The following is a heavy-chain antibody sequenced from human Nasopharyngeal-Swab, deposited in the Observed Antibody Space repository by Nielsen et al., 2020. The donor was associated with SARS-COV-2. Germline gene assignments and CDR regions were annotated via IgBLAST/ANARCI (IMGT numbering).Heavy chain of an antibody. V-gene: IGHV3-30-3*01. CDR2: ISYDGSNK. Sequence: WIRQPPGKGLEWVAVISYDGSNKYYADSVKGRLTISRDNSKNTLYLQMNSLRAEDTAVYYCARDLSIAAASIWGQGTLVTVSS. J-gene: IGHJ4*02. D-gene: IGHD6-13*01. CDR3: ARDLSIAAASI.